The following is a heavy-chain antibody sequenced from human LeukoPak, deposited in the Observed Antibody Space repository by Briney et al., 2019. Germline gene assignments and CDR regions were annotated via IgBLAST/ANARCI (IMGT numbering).Heavy chain of an antibody. D-gene: IGHD3-3*01. CDR3: ARVRHDFWSGYLSTYNWFDP. V-gene: IGHV4-59*12. J-gene: IGHJ5*02. Sequence: PSETLSLTCTVSGGSISSYYWSWIRQPPGKGLEWIGYIYYSGSTNYNPSLKSRVTISVDTSKNQFSLKLSSVTAADTAVYYCARVRHDFWSGYLSTYNWFDPWGQGTLVTVSS. CDR1: GGSISSYY. CDR2: IYYSGST.